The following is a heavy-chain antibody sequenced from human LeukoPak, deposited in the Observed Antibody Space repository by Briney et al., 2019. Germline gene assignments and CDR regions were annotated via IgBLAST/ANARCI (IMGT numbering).Heavy chain of an antibody. Sequence: SVKVSCKASGGTFSSYAISWVRQAPGQGLEWMGGIIPIFGTANYAQKFQGRVTITADESTSTAYMELGSLRSEDTAVYYCARDFVVSGLEDSSGYYLLDPWGQGTLVTVSS. V-gene: IGHV1-69*13. D-gene: IGHD3-22*01. CDR3: ARDFVVSGLEDSSGYYLLDP. J-gene: IGHJ5*02. CDR1: GGTFSSYA. CDR2: IIPIFGTA.